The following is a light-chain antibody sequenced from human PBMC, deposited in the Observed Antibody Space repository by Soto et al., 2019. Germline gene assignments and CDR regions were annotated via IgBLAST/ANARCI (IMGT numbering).Light chain of an antibody. Sequence: DIQMTQSPSTLSASVGDRVTITCRASQSISSWVAWYQQKPGKAPKLLIYDASSVESGVPSRFSGSGSGTEFTLTISSLQPDDFATYYCQQYKSYSWTFGQGTKVDIK. V-gene: IGKV1-5*01. J-gene: IGKJ1*01. CDR3: QQYKSYSWT. CDR1: QSISSW. CDR2: DAS.